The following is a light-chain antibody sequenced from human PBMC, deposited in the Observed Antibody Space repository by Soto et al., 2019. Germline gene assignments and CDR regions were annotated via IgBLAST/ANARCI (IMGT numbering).Light chain of an antibody. J-gene: IGLJ1*01. CDR2: DTT. CDR1: TGAVTNGHY. Sequence: QAVVTQAPSLTVSPGGTVTLTCGSSTGAVTNGHYPYWFQQKPGQAPRTLIYDTTNRHSWTPPRFSGSLLGGKAALTLSGAQPEDEAEYYCLLSYNGPYVFGTGTKVTVL. CDR3: LLSYNGPYV. V-gene: IGLV7-46*01.